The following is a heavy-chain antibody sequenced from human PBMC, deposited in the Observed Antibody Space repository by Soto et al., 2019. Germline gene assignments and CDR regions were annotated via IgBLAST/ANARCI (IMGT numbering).Heavy chain of an antibody. J-gene: IGHJ4*02. CDR1: GFAFTKAW. D-gene: IGHD2-21*01. V-gene: IGHV3-74*01. CDR3: TRDQAYSSAL. Sequence: EVQLVESGGGLVQPGGSLRLSCEASGFAFTKAWMPWVGQAPGKGLVWVSHVNSDGTITTYADSVKGRFTISRDNAKNTVFLQMNSLTVEDTAVYYCTRDQAYSSALWGQGTLVTVSS. CDR2: VNSDGTIT.